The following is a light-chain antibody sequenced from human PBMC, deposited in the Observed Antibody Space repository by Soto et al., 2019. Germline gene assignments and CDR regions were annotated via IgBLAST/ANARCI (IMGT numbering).Light chain of an antibody. CDR1: SSNIGAAMD. Sequence: QSVLTQPPSVSGAPGQRVPISCTGSSSNIGAAMDVHWYQQFPGMAPKLLTYGDNNRPSGVPDRFSGARSGTSASLAIAGLQADDEGAYYCQSYDISLSGHVVFGVGTKLTVL. CDR3: QSYDISLSGHVV. V-gene: IGLV1-40*01. J-gene: IGLJ2*01. CDR2: GDN.